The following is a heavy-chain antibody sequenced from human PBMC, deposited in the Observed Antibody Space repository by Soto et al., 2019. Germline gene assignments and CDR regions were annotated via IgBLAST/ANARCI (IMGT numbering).Heavy chain of an antibody. CDR1: GYTFTSYG. CDR2: ISAYNGNT. V-gene: IGHV1-18*01. CDR3: ARVYAGWGVSAIYYYYGMDV. Sequence: ASVKVSCKASGYTFTSYGISWVRQAPGQGLEWMGWISAYNGNTNYAQKLQGRVTMTTDTSTSTAYMELRSLRSDDTAVYYCARVYAGWGVSAIYYYYGMDVWGQGTTVTVSS. J-gene: IGHJ6*02. D-gene: IGHD3-10*01.